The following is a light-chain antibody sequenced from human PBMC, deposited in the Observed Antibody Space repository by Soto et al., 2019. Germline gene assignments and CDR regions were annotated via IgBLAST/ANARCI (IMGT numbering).Light chain of an antibody. J-gene: IGKJ2*01. V-gene: IGKV1-39*01. CDR1: HSMSIY. CDR3: QQSYSTPYT. Sequence: DIQMTQSPSSLSASVGDRVTITCRASHSMSIYLNWYQQKPGKAPKLLIYAASSLQSGVPSRFSGSGSGTDFTLTIRSLQPEDFAPYHCQQSYSTPYTFGQGTQLEIK. CDR2: AAS.